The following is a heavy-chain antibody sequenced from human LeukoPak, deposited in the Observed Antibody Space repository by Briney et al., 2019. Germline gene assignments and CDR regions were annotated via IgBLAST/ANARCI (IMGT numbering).Heavy chain of an antibody. CDR2: INHSGST. Sequence: SETLSLTCAVYGGSFSGYYWSWVRQPPGKGLEWIGEINHSGSTNYNPSLKSRVTISVDTSKNQFSLKLSSVTAADTAVYYCARGHLPDYWGQGTLVTVSS. CDR3: ARGHLPDY. CDR1: GGSFSGYY. V-gene: IGHV4-34*01. J-gene: IGHJ4*02.